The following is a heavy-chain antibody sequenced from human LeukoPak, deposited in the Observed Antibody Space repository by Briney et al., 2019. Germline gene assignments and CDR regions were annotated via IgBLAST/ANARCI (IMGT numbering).Heavy chain of an antibody. CDR1: GFTFSNSW. Sequence: GGSLRLSCAASGFTFSNSWMSWVRQAPGKGLEWLTNIKEDGSKTYYVDSVKGRFTISRDNAKNSLYLQMNSLRAEDTAVYYCVRDYVWGTSNSDYWGQGTLATVSS. D-gene: IGHD3-16*01. CDR3: VRDYVWGTSNSDY. J-gene: IGHJ4*02. V-gene: IGHV3-7*01. CDR2: IKEDGSKT.